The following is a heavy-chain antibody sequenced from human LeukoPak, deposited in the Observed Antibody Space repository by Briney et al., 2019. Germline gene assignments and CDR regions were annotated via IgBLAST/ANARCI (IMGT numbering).Heavy chain of an antibody. CDR3: ARLRNWGPGSLFDY. CDR1: GGSISSSSYY. V-gene: IGHV4-39*01. J-gene: IGHJ4*02. Sequence: SETLSLTCTVSGGSISSSSYYWGWIRQPPGKGLEWIGSIYYSGSTYYNPSLKSRVAISVDTSKNQFSLKLSSVTAADTAVYYCARLRNWGPGSLFDYWGQGTLVTVSS. CDR2: IYYSGST. D-gene: IGHD7-27*01.